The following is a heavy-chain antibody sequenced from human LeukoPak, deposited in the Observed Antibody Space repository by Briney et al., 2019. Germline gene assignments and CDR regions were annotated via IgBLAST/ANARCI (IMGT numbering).Heavy chain of an antibody. V-gene: IGHV1-46*03. CDR2: INPSGGST. CDR3: ARSRIAVAGPPSS. Sequence: ASVKVSCKASGYTFTSYYMHWVRQAPGQGLEWMGIINPSGGSTSYAQKFQGRVTMTRDTSTSTVYMELSSLRSEDTAVYNCARSRIAVAGPPSSWGQGTLVTVSS. CDR1: GYTFTSYY. J-gene: IGHJ4*02. D-gene: IGHD6-19*01.